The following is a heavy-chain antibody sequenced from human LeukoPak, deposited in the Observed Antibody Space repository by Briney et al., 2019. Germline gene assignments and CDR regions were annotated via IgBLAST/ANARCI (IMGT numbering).Heavy chain of an antibody. V-gene: IGHV3-9*01. CDR1: GFTFDDYA. CDR3: ARDNDILTGYYKGGFDY. CDR2: ISWNSGSI. J-gene: IGHJ4*02. Sequence: PGRSLRLSCAASGFTFDDYAMHWVRQAPGKGLEWVSGISWNSGSIYYADSVKGRFTISRDNAKNSLYLQMNSLRAEDTAVYYCARDNDILTGYYKGGFDYWGQGTLVTVSS. D-gene: IGHD3-9*01.